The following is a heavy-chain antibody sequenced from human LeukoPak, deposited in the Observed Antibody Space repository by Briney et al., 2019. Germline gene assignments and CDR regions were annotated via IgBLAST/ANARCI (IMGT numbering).Heavy chain of an antibody. CDR2: INHSGST. Sequence: SETLSLTCAVYGGSFSGYYWSWIRQPPGKGLEWIGEINHSGSTNYNPSLKSRVTISVDTSKNQFSLKLSSVTAADTAVYYCARACIGYSYGFSYWFDPWGQGTLVTVSS. J-gene: IGHJ5*02. V-gene: IGHV4-34*01. CDR3: ARACIGYSYGFSYWFDP. D-gene: IGHD5-18*01. CDR1: GGSFSGYY.